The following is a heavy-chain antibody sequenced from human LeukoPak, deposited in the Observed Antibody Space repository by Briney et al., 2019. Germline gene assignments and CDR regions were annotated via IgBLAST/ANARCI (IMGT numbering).Heavy chain of an antibody. J-gene: IGHJ4*02. CDR2: IWYDGSNK. CDR1: GFTFSSYG. V-gene: IGHV3-33*01. CDR3: ATSRYEGSSEYYFDY. Sequence: PGGSLRLSCAASGFTFSSYGMHWVRQAPGKGLEWVAVIWYDGSNKYYADSVKGRFTISRDNSKNTLYLQMNSLRAEDTAVYYCATSRYEGSSEYYFDYWGQGTLVTVSS. D-gene: IGHD2-2*01.